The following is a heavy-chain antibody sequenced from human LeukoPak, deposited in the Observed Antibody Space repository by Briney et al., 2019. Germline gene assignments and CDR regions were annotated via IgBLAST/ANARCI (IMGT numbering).Heavy chain of an antibody. J-gene: IGHJ4*02. CDR2: IYYTGRT. CDR1: GGSISCSAYH. V-gene: IGHV4-61*08. Sequence: SETQSLTCSVSGGSISCSAYHWSWVRQHRGKGLEWIGYIYYTGRTYYHPSLKIRVIISIDTSKNQFSLKMSSVTAADTAVYFCARDSPPQYASSSAGFDYWGQGTLVTVSS. CDR3: ARDSPPQYASSSAGFDY. D-gene: IGHD6-6*01.